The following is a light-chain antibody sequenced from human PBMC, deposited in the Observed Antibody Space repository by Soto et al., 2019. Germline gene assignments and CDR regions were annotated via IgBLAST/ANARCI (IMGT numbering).Light chain of an antibody. CDR1: QTVSSSY. Sequence: EIVLTQSPGTLSLSPGERATLSCRASQTVSSSYLGWYQQKPGQAPRLLIYGTSSRATGIPDRFSGSESGTDFTLTISRLEPEDFAVYYCQQYDSSPLIAFGQGTRLEIK. CDR3: QQYDSSPLIA. CDR2: GTS. J-gene: IGKJ5*01. V-gene: IGKV3-20*01.